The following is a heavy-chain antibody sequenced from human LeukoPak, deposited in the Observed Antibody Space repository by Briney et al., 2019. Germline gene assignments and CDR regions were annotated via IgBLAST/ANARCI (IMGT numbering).Heavy chain of an antibody. Sequence: SETLSLTCTVSGGSISSSSYYWGWIRQPPGTGLEWIGSIYYSGSTYYNPSLKSRVTISVDTSKNQFSLKLSSVTAADTAVYYCARVGGDSSGYAFDIWGQGTMVTVSS. D-gene: IGHD3-22*01. CDR2: IYYSGST. V-gene: IGHV4-39*07. CDR3: ARVGGDSSGYAFDI. CDR1: GGSISSSSYY. J-gene: IGHJ3*02.